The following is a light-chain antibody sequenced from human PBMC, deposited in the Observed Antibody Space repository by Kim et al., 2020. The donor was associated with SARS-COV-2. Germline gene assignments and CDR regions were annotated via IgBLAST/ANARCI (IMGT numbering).Light chain of an antibody. CDR3: QQYGSSSVT. J-gene: IGKJ4*01. V-gene: IGKV3-20*01. CDR2: GAS. Sequence: EVVLTQSPGTLSLSPGESATLSCRASQNVNYYLGWYQQKAGQAPRLLIYGASHRETGIPDRFSASGSGTDFTLTISRLEPEDFAVYYCQQYGSSSVTFGGGTKVDIK. CDR1: QNVNYY.